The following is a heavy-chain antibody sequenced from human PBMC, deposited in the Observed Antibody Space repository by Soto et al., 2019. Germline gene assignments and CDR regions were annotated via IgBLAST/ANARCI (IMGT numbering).Heavy chain of an antibody. Sequence: EVQLLESGGGLVQPGGSLRLSCGASGFTFSHYAMNWVRQAPGKGLEWVSVIGDYGDSTYFADSVKGRFTISRDNSKSTLYLQTNSLRAEDTAVYYCAKDTLGSLPWRWFDPWGEGTLVTFSS. J-gene: IGHJ5*02. CDR1: GFTFSHYA. D-gene: IGHD3-16*02. CDR2: IGDYGDST. CDR3: AKDTLGSLPWRWFDP. V-gene: IGHV3-23*01.